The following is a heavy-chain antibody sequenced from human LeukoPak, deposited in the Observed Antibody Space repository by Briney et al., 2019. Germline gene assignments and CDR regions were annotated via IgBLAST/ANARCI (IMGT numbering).Heavy chain of an antibody. D-gene: IGHD6-19*01. CDR2: ISYDGSNK. CDR3: ARDGYSSDRGAFDI. CDR1: GFTFSSYA. Sequence: GGSLRLSCAASGFTFSSYAMHWVRQAPGKGLEWVAVISYDGSNKYYADSVKGRFTISRDNSKNTLYLQMNSLRAEDTAVYYCARDGYSSDRGAFDIWGQGTMVTVPS. J-gene: IGHJ3*02. V-gene: IGHV3-30-3*01.